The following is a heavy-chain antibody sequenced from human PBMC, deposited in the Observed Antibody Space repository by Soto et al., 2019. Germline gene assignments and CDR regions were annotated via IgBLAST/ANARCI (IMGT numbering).Heavy chain of an antibody. CDR3: VRDYSFGFDY. J-gene: IGHJ4*02. Sequence: EVQRVESGGGLAQPGGSLRLSCAASGFTFSSYSVNWVRQAPGKGLEWVSNIWSASNINYADSVKGRFTVSRDNAKNSMSLQMNGLRDEDTAVYCCVRDYSFGFDYWGQGILVTVSS. V-gene: IGHV3-48*02. CDR1: GFTFSSYS. CDR2: IWSASNI. D-gene: IGHD6-13*01.